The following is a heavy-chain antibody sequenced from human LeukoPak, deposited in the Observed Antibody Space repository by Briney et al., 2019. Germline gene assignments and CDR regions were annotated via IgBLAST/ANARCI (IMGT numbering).Heavy chain of an antibody. CDR2: IYYSGST. D-gene: IGHD6-13*01. V-gene: IGHV4-39*01. J-gene: IGHJ5*02. CDR1: GGSISSSSYY. Sequence: SETLSLTCTVSGGSISSSSYYWGWIRQPPGTGLEWIGSIYYSGSTYYNPSLKSRVTISVDTSKNQFSLKLSSVTAADTAVYYCARRSRGNMRKTAAAVGWFDPWGQGTLVTVSS. CDR3: ARRSRGNMRKTAAAVGWFDP.